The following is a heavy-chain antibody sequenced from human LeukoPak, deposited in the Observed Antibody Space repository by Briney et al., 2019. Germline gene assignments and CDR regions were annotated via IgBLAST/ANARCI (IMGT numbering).Heavy chain of an antibody. CDR3: ATALNTYCSGGSCVAFHI. CDR1: GYTLTELS. V-gene: IGHV1-24*01. Sequence: ASVKVSCKVSGYTLTELSMHWVRQAPGKGLEWMGGFDPEDGETIYAQKFQGRVTMTEDTSTVTAYMELNSLRSEDTAVYYCATALNTYCSGGSCVAFHIWGQGTMVTVSS. J-gene: IGHJ3*02. CDR2: FDPEDGET. D-gene: IGHD2-15*01.